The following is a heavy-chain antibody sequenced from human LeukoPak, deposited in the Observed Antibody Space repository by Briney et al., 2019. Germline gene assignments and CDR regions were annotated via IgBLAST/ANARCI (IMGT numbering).Heavy chain of an antibody. Sequence: ASVKVSCKASGYTFTGYYMHWARQAPGQGLEWMGWINPNSGGTNYAQKFQGGVTMTRDTSISTAYMELSRLRSDDTAVYYCAREQMTTVTTNWFDPWGQGTLVTVSS. J-gene: IGHJ5*02. V-gene: IGHV1-2*02. CDR2: INPNSGGT. D-gene: IGHD4-17*01. CDR3: AREQMTTVTTNWFDP. CDR1: GYTFTGYY.